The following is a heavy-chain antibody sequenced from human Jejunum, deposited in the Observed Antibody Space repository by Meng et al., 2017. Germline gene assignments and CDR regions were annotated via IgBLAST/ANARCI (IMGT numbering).Heavy chain of an antibody. V-gene: IGHV3-21*06. D-gene: IGHD2-2*01. J-gene: IGHJ3*02. CDR2: ISWSSTYK. Sequence: GESPKTLRAASGFTVRTSCMDWVRPAPGKGLEWVASISWSSTYKYYADPVKGRFFISRDDADNSLYPQMNSLRVDDTAMYYCAKSAGIGSYAVGIWGQETMVTVSS. CDR1: GFTVRTSC. CDR3: AKSAGIGSYAVGI.